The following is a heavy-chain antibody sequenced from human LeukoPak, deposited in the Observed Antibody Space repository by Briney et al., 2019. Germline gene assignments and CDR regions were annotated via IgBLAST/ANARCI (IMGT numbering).Heavy chain of an antibody. CDR1: AFTFNTYW. D-gene: IGHD6-19*01. CDR2: INGDESST. V-gene: IGHV3-74*01. J-gene: IGHJ4*02. Sequence: GGSLRLSCAASAFTFNTYWMHWVRQVPGRGLEWVSRINGDESSTNYADSVKGRFTISRDNSKNTLYLQMNSLRVEDTAVYYCARDRHIAGAGYYFDYWGQGTLVTVSS. CDR3: ARDRHIAGAGYYFDY.